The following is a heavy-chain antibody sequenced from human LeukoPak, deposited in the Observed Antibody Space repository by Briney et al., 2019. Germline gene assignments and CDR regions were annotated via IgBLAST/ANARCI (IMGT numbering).Heavy chain of an antibody. CDR1: GYTFTSYG. CDR2: ISANSGGT. Sequence: ASVKVCCKASGYTFTSYGISWVRHAPGQGLEWMGWISANSGGTNSAQKVSGRVSLTTDTSTSTAYMELRRLRSDDTAVYYCARQVDPSAPLAAYSGEGTLVTPSS. D-gene: IGHD2-15*01. CDR3: ARQVDPSAPLAAY. J-gene: IGHJ4*02. V-gene: IGHV1-18*01.